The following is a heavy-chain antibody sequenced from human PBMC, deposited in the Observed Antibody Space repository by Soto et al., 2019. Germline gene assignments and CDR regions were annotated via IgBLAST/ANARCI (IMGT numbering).Heavy chain of an antibody. Sequence: PSETLSLTCAVSGGSISSSNWWSWVRQPPGKGLEWIGEIYHSGSTNYNPSLKSRVTISVDTSKNQFSLKLSSVTAADTAVYYCARRGPWVFLEWLPQRYYYYGMDVWCQGTAVTVSS. J-gene: IGHJ6*02. D-gene: IGHD3-3*01. V-gene: IGHV4-4*02. CDR1: GGSISSSNW. CDR3: ARRGPWVFLEWLPQRYYYYGMDV. CDR2: IYHSGST.